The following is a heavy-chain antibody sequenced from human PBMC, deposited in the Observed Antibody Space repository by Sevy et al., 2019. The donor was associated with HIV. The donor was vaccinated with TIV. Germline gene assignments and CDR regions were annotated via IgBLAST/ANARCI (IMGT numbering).Heavy chain of an antibody. CDR3: ARDLEFYDYGAYGPSFMPDY. V-gene: IGHV3-33*01. D-gene: IGHD3-16*01. J-gene: IGHJ4*02. Sequence: GGSLRLSCAASGFTFSSYGMHWVRQAPGKGLEWVAVIWFDGSNTYYADSVKGRFTISRDIAENTLHLQMNSLRAEDKAVYYCARDLEFYDYGAYGPSFMPDYWGQGTLVTVSS. CDR2: IWFDGSNT. CDR1: GFTFSSYG.